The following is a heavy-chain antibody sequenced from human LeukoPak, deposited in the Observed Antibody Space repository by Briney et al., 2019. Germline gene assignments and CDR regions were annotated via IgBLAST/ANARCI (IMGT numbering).Heavy chain of an antibody. CDR3: ARSPHILTGENFDY. Sequence: ASVKVSCKASGYTFTGYYMRWVRQAPGQGLEWMGWINLKSGGTNYAGKFQGRVTMTRDTTTSTAYMDLSRLRSVDTAVYYCARSPHILTGENFDYWGQGTLVTVSS. V-gene: IGHV1-2*02. CDR1: GYTFTGYY. J-gene: IGHJ4*02. D-gene: IGHD3-9*01. CDR2: INLKSGGT.